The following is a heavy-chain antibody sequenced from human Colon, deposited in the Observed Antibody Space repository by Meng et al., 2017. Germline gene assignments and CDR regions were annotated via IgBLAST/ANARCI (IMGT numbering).Heavy chain of an antibody. CDR1: GFRFSDYW. J-gene: IGHJ5*02. CDR3: ASLSPPVTEKWIDP. CDR2: ISGDGGSV. Sequence: VVEAGGGLVQPGGSLRLSCAASGFRFSDYWMNWVRQVPGKGLEWVARISGDGGSVSYADSVKGRFTISRDISKNTLYLQMNDLRADDTAVYYCASLSPPVTEKWIDPWGQGTLVTVSS. D-gene: IGHD4-17*01. V-gene: IGHV3-74*01.